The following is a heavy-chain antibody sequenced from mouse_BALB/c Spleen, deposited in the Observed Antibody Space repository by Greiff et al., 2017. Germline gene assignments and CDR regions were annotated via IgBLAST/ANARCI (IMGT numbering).Heavy chain of an antibody. Sequence: VQLVESGAELVRPGTSVKVSCKASGYAFTNYLIEWVKQRPGQGLEWIGVINPGSGGTNYNEKFKGKATLTADKSSSTAYMQLSSLTSDDSAVYFCARGGYDGTGAWFAYWGQGTLVTVSA. CDR3: ARGGYDGTGAWFAY. J-gene: IGHJ3*01. V-gene: IGHV1-54*01. D-gene: IGHD2-14*01. CDR1: GYAFTNYL. CDR2: INPGSGGT.